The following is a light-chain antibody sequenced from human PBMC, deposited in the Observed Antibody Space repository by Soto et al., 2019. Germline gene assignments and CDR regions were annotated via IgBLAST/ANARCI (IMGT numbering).Light chain of an antibody. CDR1: QGISSY. J-gene: IGKJ1*01. CDR3: QQLNSYPTT. Sequence: DLQLTQSPSFLSASVGDRVTITCRASQGISSYLAWYQQKPGKAPKLLIYAASTLQSGGPSRFSGSGSGTEFTLTISSLQPEDFATYYCQQLNSYPTTFGQGTKVEIK. CDR2: AAS. V-gene: IGKV1-9*01.